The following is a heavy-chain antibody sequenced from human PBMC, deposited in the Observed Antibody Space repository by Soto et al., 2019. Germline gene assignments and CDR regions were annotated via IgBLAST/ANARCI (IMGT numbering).Heavy chain of an antibody. J-gene: IGHJ4*02. CDR3: ARVPSGPRSFFDY. D-gene: IGHD1-26*01. Sequence: QVQLVQSGAEVKKPGASVKVSCKASGYTFNSYDISWMRQAPGQGLEWMGWISAYNGNTNYAQKLQGRVTMTTDTTTSTGYMELRSQRSDDTAVYYCARVPSGPRSFFDYWGQGILVTVSS. CDR1: GYTFNSYD. CDR2: ISAYNGNT. V-gene: IGHV1-18*01.